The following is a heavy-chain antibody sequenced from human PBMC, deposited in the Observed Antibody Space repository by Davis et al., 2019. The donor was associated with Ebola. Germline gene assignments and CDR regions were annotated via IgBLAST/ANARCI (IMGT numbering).Heavy chain of an antibody. CDR3: AKIPGWTLDY. CDR1: GFTFDDYA. Sequence: GESLKISCAASGFTFDDYAMTWVRQVPGKGLEWVSGINWNGGSSGYADSVKGRFTISRDNSKNTLYLQMNSLRAEDTAVYYCAKIPGWTLDYWGQGTLVTVSS. J-gene: IGHJ4*02. CDR2: INWNGGSS. V-gene: IGHV3-20*04. D-gene: IGHD6-19*01.